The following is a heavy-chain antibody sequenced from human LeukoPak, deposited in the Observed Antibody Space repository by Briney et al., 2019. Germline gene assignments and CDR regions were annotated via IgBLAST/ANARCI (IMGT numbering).Heavy chain of an antibody. Sequence: GGSLRLSCAASGFTFSSYGMHWVRQAPGKGLEWVAVISYDGSNKYYADSVKGRFTISRDNSKNTLYLQMNSLRAEDTAVYYCAKEKYSSSPRYYFDYWGQGTLVTVSS. D-gene: IGHD6-13*01. CDR2: ISYDGSNK. J-gene: IGHJ4*02. CDR1: GFTFSSYG. CDR3: AKEKYSSSPRYYFDY. V-gene: IGHV3-30*18.